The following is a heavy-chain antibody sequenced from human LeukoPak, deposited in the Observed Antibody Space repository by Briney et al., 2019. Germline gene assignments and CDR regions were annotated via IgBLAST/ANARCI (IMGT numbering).Heavy chain of an antibody. J-gene: IGHJ4*02. CDR3: ARAPRYYYGSGSYPAETSLDY. CDR1: GGSISSYY. CDR2: IYTSGST. V-gene: IGHV4-4*07. Sequence: PSETLSLTCTVSGGSISSYYWSWIRQPAGKGLEWIGRIYTSGSTNYNPSLKSRVTMSVDTSKNQFSLKLSSVTAADTAAYYCARAPRYYYGSGSYPAETSLDYWGQGTLVTVSS. D-gene: IGHD3-10*01.